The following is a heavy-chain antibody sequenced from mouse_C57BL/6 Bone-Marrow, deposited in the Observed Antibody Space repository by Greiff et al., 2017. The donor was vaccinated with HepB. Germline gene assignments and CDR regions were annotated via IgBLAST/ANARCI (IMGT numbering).Heavy chain of an antibody. Sequence: QVQLQQSGAELVRPGTSVKMSCKASGYTFTNYWIGWAKQRPGHGLEWIGDIYPGGGYTNYNEKFKGKATLTADKSSSTAYMQFSSLTSEDSASYDCARNDYGSSYGYWGQGTTLTVSS. D-gene: IGHD1-1*01. CDR1: GYTFTNYW. CDR3: ARNDYGSSYGY. V-gene: IGHV1-63*01. CDR2: IYPGGGYT. J-gene: IGHJ2*01.